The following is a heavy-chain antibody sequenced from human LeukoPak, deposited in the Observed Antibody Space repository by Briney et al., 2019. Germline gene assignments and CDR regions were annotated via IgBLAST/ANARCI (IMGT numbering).Heavy chain of an antibody. V-gene: IGHV3-30*04. D-gene: IGHD3-10*01. Sequence: PGGSLRLSCSASGFIFSDYGMHWVRQAPGKGLEWLAFISYDGRTKNYADSVKGRFTFSRDNSKDTLYLQMNNLRVEDTAVYYCARAGFTFSDYFGSFFDYWGQGTLVTVSS. J-gene: IGHJ4*02. CDR3: ARAGFTFSDYFGSFFDY. CDR1: GFIFSDYG. CDR2: ISYDGRTK.